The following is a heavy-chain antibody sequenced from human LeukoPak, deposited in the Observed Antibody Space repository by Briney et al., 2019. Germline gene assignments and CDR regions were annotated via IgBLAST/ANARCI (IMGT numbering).Heavy chain of an antibody. CDR3: ARVRDYSSGWYYFDY. Sequence: ASVKVSCKASGYTFTSYYMHWVRQAPGQGREGMGWINPNSGGTNYAQKFQGRVTTTRDTSISTAYMELSRLRSEDTAVYYCARVRDYSSGWYYFDYWGQGTLVTVSS. CDR1: GYTFTSYY. CDR2: INPNSGGT. V-gene: IGHV1-2*02. D-gene: IGHD6-19*01. J-gene: IGHJ4*02.